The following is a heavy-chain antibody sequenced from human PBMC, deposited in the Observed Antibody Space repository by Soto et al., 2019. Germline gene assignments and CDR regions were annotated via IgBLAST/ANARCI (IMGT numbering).Heavy chain of an antibody. CDR2: IYYSGST. CDR3: ARLSRGWGFDY. V-gene: IGHV4-39*01. CDR1: GGSISSSSYY. Sequence: QLQLQESGPGLVKPSETLSLTCTVSGGSISSSSYYWGWIRQPPGKGLEWIGSIYYSGSTYYNPSLKRRVTISVDTSKNQFSLKLSSVTAADTAVYYCARLSRGWGFDYWGQGTLVTVSS. D-gene: IGHD6-19*01. J-gene: IGHJ4*02.